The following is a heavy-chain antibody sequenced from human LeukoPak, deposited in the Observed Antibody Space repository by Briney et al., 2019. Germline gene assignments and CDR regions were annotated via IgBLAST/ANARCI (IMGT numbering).Heavy chain of an antibody. D-gene: IGHD2-21*02. V-gene: IGHV4-59*01. CDR3: ARWSDCGGDCHILDY. Sequence: SETLSLTCTVSGGPISGYYWRWSRQAPGKGVEWIGNLYYNRGAWFKSSLKSRVTTSVDTSKNEFSLKLSSVTAADTAVYYCARWSDCGGDCHILDYWGQGILVTVSS. CDR2: LYYNRGA. J-gene: IGHJ4*02. CDR1: GGPISGYY.